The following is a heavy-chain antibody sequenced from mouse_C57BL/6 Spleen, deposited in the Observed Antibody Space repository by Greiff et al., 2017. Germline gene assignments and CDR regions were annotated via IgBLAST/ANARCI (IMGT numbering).Heavy chain of an antibody. CDR2: INPNNGGT. Sequence: EVQLQQSGPELVKPGASVKIPCKASGYTFTDYNMDWVKQSHGKSLEWIGDINPNNGGTIYNQKFKGKATLTVDKSSSTAYMELRRLTSEDTAVDYCARGNSYFYGSIPYFDYWCQGTTLTVSA. V-gene: IGHV1-18*01. J-gene: IGHJ2*01. CDR3: ARGNSYFYGSIPYFDY. D-gene: IGHD1-1*01. CDR1: GYTFTDYN.